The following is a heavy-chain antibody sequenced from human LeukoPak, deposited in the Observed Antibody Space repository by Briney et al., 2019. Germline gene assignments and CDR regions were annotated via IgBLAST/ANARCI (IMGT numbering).Heavy chain of an antibody. CDR3: AKDPGVVVVAATGLDY. CDR2: ISYDGSNK. J-gene: IGHJ4*02. Sequence: PGGSLRLSCAASGFTFSSYSMNWVRQAPGKGLEWVAVISYDGSNKYYADSVKGRFTISRDNSKNTLYLQMNSLRAEDTAVYYCAKDPGVVVVAATGLDYWGQGTLVTVSS. V-gene: IGHV3-30*18. CDR1: GFTFSSYS. D-gene: IGHD2-15*01.